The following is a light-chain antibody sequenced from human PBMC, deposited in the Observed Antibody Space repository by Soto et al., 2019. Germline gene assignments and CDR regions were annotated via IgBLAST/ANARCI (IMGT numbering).Light chain of an antibody. J-gene: IGLJ2*01. CDR1: NIGSKS. CDR3: LVWDIGSGVA. Sequence: SYVMTQAPSVTVAPGKTATITCGGNNIGSKSVHWYQQKPGQAPVLVIYYDSDRPSGIPERFSGSNSGSTATLTISRVEAGVESDYYCLVWDIGSGVAFGGGTKLTVL. V-gene: IGLV3-21*04. CDR2: YDS.